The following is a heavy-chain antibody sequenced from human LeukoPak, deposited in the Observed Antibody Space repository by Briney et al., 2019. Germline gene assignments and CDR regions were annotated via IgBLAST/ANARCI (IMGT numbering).Heavy chain of an antibody. V-gene: IGHV4-59*10. D-gene: IGHD6-19*01. CDR2: IYTSGST. CDR3: ARTISGYSSGWYYFDY. J-gene: IGHJ4*02. Sequence: SETLSLTCAVYGGSFSGYYWSWIRQPAGKGLEWIGRIYTSGSTNYNPSLKSRVTMSVDTSKNQFSLKLSSVTAADTAVYYCARTISGYSSGWYYFDYWGQGTLVTVSS. CDR1: GGSFSGYY.